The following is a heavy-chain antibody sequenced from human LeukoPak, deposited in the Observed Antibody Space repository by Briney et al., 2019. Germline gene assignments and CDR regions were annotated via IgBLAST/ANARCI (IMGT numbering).Heavy chain of an antibody. D-gene: IGHD5-24*01. Sequence: ASVKVSCKASGYTFTSYYMHWVRQAAGQGLEWMGIINPSGGSTSYAQKFQGRVTITADKSTSTAYMELSSLRSEDTAVYYCAKTPVGMVTLDYWGQGTLVTVSS. CDR2: INPSGGST. J-gene: IGHJ4*02. V-gene: IGHV1-46*01. CDR1: GYTFTSYY. CDR3: AKTPVGMVTLDY.